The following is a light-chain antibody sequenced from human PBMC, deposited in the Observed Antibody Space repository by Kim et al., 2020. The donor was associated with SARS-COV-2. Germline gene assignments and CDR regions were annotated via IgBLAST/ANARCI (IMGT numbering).Light chain of an antibody. CDR3: QSYDSSNQV. CDR2: EDN. V-gene: IGLV6-57*01. Sequence: GKTVTTSCTRSSGSIASNYVQWYQQRPGSSPTTVIYEDNQRPSGVPDRFSGSIDSSSNSASLTISGLKTEDVADYYCQSYDSSNQVFGGGTKLTVL. CDR1: SGSIASNY. J-gene: IGLJ3*02.